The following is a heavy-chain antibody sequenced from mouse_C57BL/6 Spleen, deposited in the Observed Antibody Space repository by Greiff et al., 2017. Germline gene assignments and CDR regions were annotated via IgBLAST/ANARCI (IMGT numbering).Heavy chain of an antibody. Sequence: QVQLQQSGAELVRPGASVTLSCKASGYTFTDYEMHWVKQTPVHGLEWIGAIDPETGGTAYNQKFKGKAILTADKSSSTAYMELRSLTSEDSAVYCCTRDGYYDYPFAYWGQGTLVTVSA. CDR3: TRDGYYDYPFAY. D-gene: IGHD2-4*01. V-gene: IGHV1-15*01. CDR2: IDPETGGT. CDR1: GYTFTDYE. J-gene: IGHJ3*01.